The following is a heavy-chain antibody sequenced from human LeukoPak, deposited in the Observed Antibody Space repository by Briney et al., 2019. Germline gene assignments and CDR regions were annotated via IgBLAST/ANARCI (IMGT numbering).Heavy chain of an antibody. V-gene: IGHV3-21*01. CDR1: GFTFTTYS. CDR3: ARDLRPYSGYDNLAFDI. Sequence: GGSLRLSCEASGFTFTTYSMTWVRQAPGKGLEWVSIISSGSSAIFSADALKGRFTISRDDAKNLLYLDMNSLRGEGTAVYYCARDLRPYSGYDNLAFDIWGQGTMVTVSS. D-gene: IGHD5-12*01. J-gene: IGHJ3*02. CDR2: ISSGSSAI.